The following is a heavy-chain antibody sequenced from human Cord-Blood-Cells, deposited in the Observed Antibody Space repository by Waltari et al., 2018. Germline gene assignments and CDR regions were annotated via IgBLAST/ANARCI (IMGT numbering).Heavy chain of an antibody. V-gene: IGHV1-69*01. D-gene: IGHD4-4*01. CDR3: ARGYSNDSDYYYGMDV. CDR2: IIPIFGTA. Sequence: KKPGSSVKVPCKASGGTFSSYAISWVRQAPGQGLEWMGGIIPIFGTADYAQKFRGRGTNTADESTSTAYMELSSLRSEDTAVYYCARGYSNDSDYYYGMDVWGQGTTVTVSS. CDR1: GGTFSSYA. J-gene: IGHJ6*02.